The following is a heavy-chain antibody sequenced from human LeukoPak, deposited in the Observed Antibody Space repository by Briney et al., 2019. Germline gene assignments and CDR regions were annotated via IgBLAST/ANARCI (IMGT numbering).Heavy chain of an antibody. CDR2: IYSDGSR. Sequence: GGSLRLSCAASGFTVSSNYMSWVRQAPGKGLEWVSVIYSDGSRYYAESVKGRFTISRDSSMNTLYVQMNSLRAEDTAVYYCARGRTPNFYYFYMDVWGKGTTVTVSS. CDR1: GFTVSSNY. J-gene: IGHJ6*03. CDR3: ARGRTPNFYYFYMDV. D-gene: IGHD2-15*01. V-gene: IGHV3-53*01.